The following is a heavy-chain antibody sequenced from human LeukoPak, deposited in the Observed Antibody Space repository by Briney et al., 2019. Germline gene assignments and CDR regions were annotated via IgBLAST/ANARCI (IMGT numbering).Heavy chain of an antibody. CDR3: GRVGGDYGDLHFDY. V-gene: IGHV4-34*01. CDR1: GGSFSGYY. CDR2: INHSGST. J-gene: IGHJ4*02. D-gene: IGHD4-17*01. Sequence: SETLSLTCAVYGGSFSGYYWSWIRQPPGKGLEWIGEINHSGSTNYNPSLKSRVTISVDTSKNQFSLKLSSVTAADTAVYYCGRVGGDYGDLHFDYWGQGTLVTVSS.